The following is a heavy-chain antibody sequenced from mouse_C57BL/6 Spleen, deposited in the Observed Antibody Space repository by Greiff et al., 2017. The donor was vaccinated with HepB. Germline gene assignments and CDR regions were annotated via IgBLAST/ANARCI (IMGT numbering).Heavy chain of an antibody. D-gene: IGHD1-1*01. J-gene: IGHJ2*01. CDR1: GYSFTSYY. CDR2: IYPGSGNT. Sequence: VKLQESGPELVKPGASVKISCKASGYSFTSYYIHWVKQRPGQGLEWIGWIYPGSGNTKYNEKFKGKATLTADTSSSTAYMQPSSLTSEDSAVYYCAISITTVVDSRPYYFDYWGQGTTLTVSS. V-gene: IGHV1-66*01. CDR3: AISITTVVDSRPYYFDY.